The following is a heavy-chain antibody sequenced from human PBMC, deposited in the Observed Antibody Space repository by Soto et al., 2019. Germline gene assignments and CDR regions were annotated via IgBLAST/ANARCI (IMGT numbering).Heavy chain of an antibody. CDR1: GGSISSNY. D-gene: IGHD6-19*01. CDR2: IYGSGTT. V-gene: IGHV4-4*07. J-gene: IGHJ5*02. CDR3: ARVHYSSGWYRWFDP. Sequence: QVQLQESGPGLVKPSETLSLTCTVSGGSISSNYWSWIRQPAGEGLEWIGRIYGSGTTNYNPSLKSRVSMSVDMSKNQFSLKVSSVTAADTAVYHCARVHYSSGWYRWFDPWGQGTLVTVSS.